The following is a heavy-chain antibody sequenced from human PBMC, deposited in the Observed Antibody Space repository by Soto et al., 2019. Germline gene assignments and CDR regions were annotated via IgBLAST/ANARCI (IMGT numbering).Heavy chain of an antibody. J-gene: IGHJ5*02. CDR2: IDLVDSQT. D-gene: IGHD3-3*01. Sequence: PGESLKISCQGSGFDFTSHWITWVRLMPGKGLDLIGNIDLVDSQTHYSPSFQGQVTLSADKSINTSFLQWATLRASDTAIYYCSRLNFGVVTSFSWVDPWGPGTLVTVSS. V-gene: IGHV5-10-1*04. CDR1: GFDFTSHW. CDR3: SRLNFGVVTSFSWVDP.